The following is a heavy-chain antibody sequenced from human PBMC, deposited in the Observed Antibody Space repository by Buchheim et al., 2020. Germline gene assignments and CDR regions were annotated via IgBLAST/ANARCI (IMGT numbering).Heavy chain of an antibody. CDR1: GFTLSSYA. D-gene: IGHD1-26*01. V-gene: IGHV3-30-3*01. CDR2: ISYDGSNK. CDR3: ARGAVVGATKNWFDP. J-gene: IGHJ5*02. Sequence: QVQLVESGGGVVQPGRSLRLSCAASGFTLSSYAMHWVRQAPGKGLEWVAIISYDGSNKYYADSVEGRFTISRDNSKNTLYVQMNSLRTEDTAVYYCARGAVVGATKNWFDPWGQGTL.